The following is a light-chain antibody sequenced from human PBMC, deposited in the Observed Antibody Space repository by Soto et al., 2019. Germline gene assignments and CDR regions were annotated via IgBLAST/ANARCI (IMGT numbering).Light chain of an antibody. CDR3: QQYGSLPRT. J-gene: IGKJ1*01. V-gene: IGKV3-20*01. Sequence: EIVLTQSPGTLSLSPGERATLSCRASQSIMNTFLSWYQQKPGQAPRLLMYGTSSRATGIPDRFSGSGSGTDFTLTISRLEPEDFGVYYCQQYGSLPRTFGQGTKVEIK. CDR2: GTS. CDR1: QSIMNTF.